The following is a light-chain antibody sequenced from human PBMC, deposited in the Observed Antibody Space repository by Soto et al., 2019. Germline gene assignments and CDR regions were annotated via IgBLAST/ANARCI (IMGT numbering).Light chain of an antibody. Sequence: EIVLTQSPGTLSLSPGEGAILSCRASQSVGSGYLAWYQQKPGQAPRLLIYDASSRATGIPDRFSGSGSGTDFTLTISRLEPEDFAVYYCQQYGSSVGGTFGGGTKVEIK. J-gene: IGKJ4*01. CDR1: QSVGSGY. CDR2: DAS. V-gene: IGKV3-20*01. CDR3: QQYGSSVGGT.